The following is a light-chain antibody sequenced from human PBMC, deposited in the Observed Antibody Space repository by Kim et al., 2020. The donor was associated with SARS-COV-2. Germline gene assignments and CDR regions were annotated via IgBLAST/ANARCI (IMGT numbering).Light chain of an antibody. J-gene: IGKJ1*01. CDR3: QQYDSAPQT. V-gene: IGKV1-27*01. Sequence: DTQMTQSPSSLSASVGDRVTITCRASHDITTYLAWFQQRPGNPPKLLIHAASILQSGVPARFSGSGSGTDFTLTISVLHPEDASTYYCQQYDSAPQTFCQGTKVDIK. CDR2: AAS. CDR1: HDITTY.